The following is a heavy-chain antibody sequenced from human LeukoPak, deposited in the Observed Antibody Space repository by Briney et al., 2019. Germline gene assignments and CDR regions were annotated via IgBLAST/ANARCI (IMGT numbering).Heavy chain of an antibody. CDR2: IYYSGST. J-gene: IGHJ6*02. V-gene: IGHV4-31*03. D-gene: IGHD6-13*01. Sequence: SETLSLTCTVSGGSISSGGYYWSWIRQHPGKGLEWIGYIYYSGSTYYNPSLKGRVTISVDTSKTQFSLKLSSVTAADTAVYYCARSSSSWYVSYYGMDVWGQGTTVTVSS. CDR3: ARSSSSWYVSYYGMDV. CDR1: GGSISSGGYY.